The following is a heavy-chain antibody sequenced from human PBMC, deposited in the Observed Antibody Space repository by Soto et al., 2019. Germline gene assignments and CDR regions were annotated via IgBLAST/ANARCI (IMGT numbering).Heavy chain of an antibody. Sequence: PGGSLRLSCAASGFTFSSYAMGWVRQGPGKGLEWVAVVSIGGSTHYADSVRGRFTISRDNSKNTLYLQMSSLRAEDTAVYYCTRVGGVTTSEYFKHWGQGTLVTVSS. CDR1: GFTFSSYA. J-gene: IGHJ1*01. D-gene: IGHD3-16*01. CDR2: VSIGGST. V-gene: IGHV3-23*01. CDR3: TRVGGVTTSEYFKH.